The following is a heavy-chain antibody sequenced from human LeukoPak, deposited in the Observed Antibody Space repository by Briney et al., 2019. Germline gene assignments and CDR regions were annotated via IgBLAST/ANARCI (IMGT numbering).Heavy chain of an antibody. CDR3: WHPMIQGAVS. V-gene: IGHV3-7*01. CDR1: GFSIGDYW. J-gene: IGHJ5*02. Sequence: GGSLRLSCAASGFSIGDYWMSWVRQAPGKGLEWVANINQDEGSKGYVDSVKGRFTISRDNAKNSLYLQMNSLRAEDTAVYYCWHPMIQGAVSWGQGTLVTVSS. D-gene: IGHD3-10*01. CDR2: INQDEGSK.